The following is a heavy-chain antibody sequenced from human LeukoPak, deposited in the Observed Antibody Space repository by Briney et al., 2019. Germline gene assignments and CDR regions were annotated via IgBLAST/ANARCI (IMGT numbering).Heavy chain of an antibody. CDR3: ARAHRWPWLVRGDVIGYFQH. D-gene: IGHD6-19*01. V-gene: IGHV4-34*01. J-gene: IGHJ1*01. CDR1: GGPFSGYY. Sequence: SETLSLTCAVYGGPFSGYYWSWIPQPPGKGREWIGEINHSGSTDYSPSLKSRLTISVDTSKNQFSLKLSSVTAADTAVCYCARAHRWPWLVRGDVIGYFQHWGQGTLVTVSS. CDR2: INHSGST.